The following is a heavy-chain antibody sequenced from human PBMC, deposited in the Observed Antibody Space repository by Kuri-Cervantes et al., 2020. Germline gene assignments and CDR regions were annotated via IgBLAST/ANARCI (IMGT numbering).Heavy chain of an antibody. Sequence: ASVKVSCKASGYTFTDYGISWVRQAPGQGLEWMGWITAYNGDTKYAEKVKGRATMTTDRVTSTAYLELRSLISDDTAVYYCARGTPFGDFPSMSVRNDYWGQGTLVTVSS. V-gene: IGHV1-18*01. CDR3: ARGTPFGDFPSMSVRNDY. CDR2: ITAYNGDT. J-gene: IGHJ4*02. D-gene: IGHD4-17*01. CDR1: GYTFTDYG.